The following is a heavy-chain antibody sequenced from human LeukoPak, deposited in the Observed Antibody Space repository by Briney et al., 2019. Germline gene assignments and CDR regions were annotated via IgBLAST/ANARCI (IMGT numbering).Heavy chain of an antibody. Sequence: SETLSLTCTVSGGSISSYYWSWIRQPPGKGLEWIGYIYYSGSTNYNPSLKSRVTISVDTSKNQFSLKLSSVTAADTAVYYCASGNSNYDFIYYYYGMDVWGQGTTVTVSS. D-gene: IGHD4-4*01. J-gene: IGHJ6*02. CDR1: GGSISSYY. CDR2: IYYSGST. CDR3: ASGNSNYDFIYYYYGMDV. V-gene: IGHV4-59*01.